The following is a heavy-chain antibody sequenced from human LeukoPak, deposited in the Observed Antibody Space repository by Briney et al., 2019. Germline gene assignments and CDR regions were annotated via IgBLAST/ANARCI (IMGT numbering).Heavy chain of an antibody. V-gene: IGHV3-48*03. CDR3: ARMFEF. Sequence: PGGSLRLSCVVSGFTFSNYEMNWVRQAPGKGLEWVSYISSSGSTTYYADSVKGRFTISRDNAKNSLFLQMNSLRAGDTAVYFCARMFEFWGQGTLVTVSS. J-gene: IGHJ4*02. CDR2: ISSSGSTT. CDR1: GFTFSNYE.